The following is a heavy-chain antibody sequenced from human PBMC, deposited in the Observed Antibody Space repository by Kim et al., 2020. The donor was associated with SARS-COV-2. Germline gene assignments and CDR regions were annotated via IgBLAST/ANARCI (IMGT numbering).Heavy chain of an antibody. CDR2: RSGTGT. Sequence: RSGTGTQNANSVKGRFTISRDKSRNTLYLQMNSLRAEDTAVYFCLAGFRGYWGQGTLVTVSS. J-gene: IGHJ4*02. D-gene: IGHD3-10*01. V-gene: IGHV3-23*05. CDR3: LAGFRGY.